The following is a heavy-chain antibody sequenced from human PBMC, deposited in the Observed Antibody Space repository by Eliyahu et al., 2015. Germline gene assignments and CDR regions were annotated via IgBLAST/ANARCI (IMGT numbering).Heavy chain of an antibody. Sequence: EVQLVESGGGLVQPGRSLRLSCTASGFTFGDYGLSWVRQAPGKGLEWVGFIRSKAYGGTTEYAASVKGRFTIARDDSKSIAYLQMNSLKMEDTAVYFCTRSLTFYDSWRGDYAVYNVDYWGQGTLVTVSS. CDR1: GFTFGDYG. D-gene: IGHD3-3*01. CDR2: IRSKAYGGTT. V-gene: IGHV3-49*04. J-gene: IGHJ4*02. CDR3: TRSLTFYDSWRGDYAVYNVDY.